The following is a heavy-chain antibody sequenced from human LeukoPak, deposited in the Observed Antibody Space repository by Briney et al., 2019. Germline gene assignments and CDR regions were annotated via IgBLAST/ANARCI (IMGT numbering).Heavy chain of an antibody. J-gene: IGHJ5*02. CDR3: ARRMSMVRGVIITRWFDP. Sequence: SQTLSLTCTVSGGSLSSGDYYWGWVRQPPGTGLEWIGYIYYSGSTYYNPSLKSRVTISVDTSKNQFSLKLSSVTAADTAVYYCARRMSMVRGVIITRWFDPWGQGTLVTVSS. V-gene: IGHV4-30-4*01. CDR2: IYYSGST. CDR1: GGSLSSGDYY. D-gene: IGHD3-10*01.